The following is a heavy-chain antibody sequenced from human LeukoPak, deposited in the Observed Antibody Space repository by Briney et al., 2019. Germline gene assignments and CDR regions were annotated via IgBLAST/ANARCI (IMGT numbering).Heavy chain of an antibody. V-gene: IGHV4-59*08. CDR3: ARHRDYYDT. CDR2: IYSSGSG. D-gene: IGHD3-22*01. Sequence: SETLSLTCTVSGASINKNFWPWVRQPPGKGLEWIGYIYSSGSGNYNPSLRSRVIFSGDTSKNHNSLNLTSVPAADTAVYSCARHRDYYDTWGHGTLVTVSS. CDR1: GASINKNF. J-gene: IGHJ4*01.